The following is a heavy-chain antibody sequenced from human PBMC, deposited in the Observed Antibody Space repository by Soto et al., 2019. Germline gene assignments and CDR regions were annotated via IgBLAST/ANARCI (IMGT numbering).Heavy chain of an antibody. Sequence: GGSLRLSCTASGFSFSTHAMSWVRQAPGKGLEWVSSISSGGTTTFYAASVEGRFTISRDKSKNTLYLQMNSLRADDTAVYYCAREGGSIGGWFGRKFVSWGPGTQVTVSS. D-gene: IGHD3-10*01. CDR2: ISSGGTTT. J-gene: IGHJ4*02. CDR1: GFSFSTHA. CDR3: AREGGSIGGWFGRKFVS. V-gene: IGHV3-23*01.